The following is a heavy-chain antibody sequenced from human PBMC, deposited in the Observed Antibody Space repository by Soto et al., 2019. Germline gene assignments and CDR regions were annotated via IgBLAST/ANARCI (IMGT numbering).Heavy chain of an antibody. Sequence: GGSLRLSCAASGFTFSSYAMSWVRQAPGKGLEWVSAISGSGGSTYYADSVKGRFTISRDNSKNTLYLQMNSLRAEDTAVYYCAKDVLRGLVVPAARGGSSGNYYYYYGMDVWGQGTTVTVSS. D-gene: IGHD2-2*01. CDR2: ISGSGGST. V-gene: IGHV3-23*01. CDR1: GFTFSSYA. CDR3: AKDVLRGLVVPAARGGSSGNYYYYYGMDV. J-gene: IGHJ6*02.